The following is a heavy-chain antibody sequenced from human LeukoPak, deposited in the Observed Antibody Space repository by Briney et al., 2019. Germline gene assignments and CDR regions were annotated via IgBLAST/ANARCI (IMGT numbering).Heavy chain of an antibody. CDR2: ISGSGGST. CDR3: AREENHIVTTSYYFDH. V-gene: IGHV3-23*01. Sequence: GGSLRLSCAASGFTFSSYAMSWVRQAPGKGLEWVSAISGSGGSTYYADSVKGRFTISRDNSKNTLYLQMNSLRAEDTAVYYCAREENHIVTTSYYFDHWGQGTLVTVSS. D-gene: IGHD5-12*01. CDR1: GFTFSSYA. J-gene: IGHJ4*02.